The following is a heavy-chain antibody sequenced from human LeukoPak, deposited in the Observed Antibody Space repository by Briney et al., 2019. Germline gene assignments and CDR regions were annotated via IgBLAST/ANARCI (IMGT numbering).Heavy chain of an antibody. V-gene: IGHV3-23*01. Sequence: PGGSLRLSCAASGFTLSSYAMSWVRQAPGKGLEWVSAISGSGGSTYYADSVKGRFTISRDNSKNTLYLQMNSLRAEDTAVYYCAKLEWDPKTPFDYWGQGTLVTVSS. CDR2: ISGSGGST. J-gene: IGHJ4*02. CDR1: GFTLSSYA. CDR3: AKLEWDPKTPFDY. D-gene: IGHD1-26*01.